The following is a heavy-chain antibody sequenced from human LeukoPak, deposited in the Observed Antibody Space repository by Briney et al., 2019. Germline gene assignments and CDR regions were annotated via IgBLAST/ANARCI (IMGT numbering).Heavy chain of an antibody. CDR1: GGTFSSYA. CDR3: ASQIVGATAFDY. V-gene: IGHV1-69*13. J-gene: IGHJ4*02. Sequence: LVKVSCKASGGTFSSYAISWVRQAPGQGLEWMGGIIPIFGTANYAQKFQGRVTITADESTSTAYMELSSLRSEDTAVYYCASQIVGATAFDYWGQGTLVTVSS. CDR2: IIPIFGTA. D-gene: IGHD1-26*01.